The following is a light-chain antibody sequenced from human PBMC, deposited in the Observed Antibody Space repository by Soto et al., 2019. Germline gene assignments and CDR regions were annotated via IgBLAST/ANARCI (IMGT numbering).Light chain of an antibody. Sequence: DLQMTQSPSSLSASVGDRVTITCRASQSISTWLAWYQQKPGKGPKLLIYAASSLQRGVPSRFSGSGSGTDFTLTISSLQPEDFATYYCQQANSFPLSFGQGTKVEI. V-gene: IGKV1-12*01. J-gene: IGKJ1*01. CDR3: QQANSFPLS. CDR1: QSISTW. CDR2: AAS.